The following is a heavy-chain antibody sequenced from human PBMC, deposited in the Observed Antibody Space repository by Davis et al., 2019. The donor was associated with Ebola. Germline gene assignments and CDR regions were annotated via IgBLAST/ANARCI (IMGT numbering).Heavy chain of an antibody. Sequence: PGGSLGLSCAASGFDFNNYGMHWVRQSPGKGLEWVAYLRHDDRVEYYADSVKGRFTISRDNSKNTLYLQVNSLRVDDTGLYYCARDTAGASRHFYYMDVWGQGTTVTVSS. CDR1: GFDFNNYG. CDR2: LRHDDRVE. V-gene: IGHV3-30*02. CDR3: ARDTAGASRHFYYMDV. J-gene: IGHJ6*03. D-gene: IGHD2-21*02.